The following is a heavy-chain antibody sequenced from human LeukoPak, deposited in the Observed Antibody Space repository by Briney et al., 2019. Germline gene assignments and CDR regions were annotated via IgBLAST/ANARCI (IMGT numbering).Heavy chain of an antibody. CDR3: AAGDIAAAGTVP. V-gene: IGHV1-58*02. CDR2: IVVGSGDT. D-gene: IGHD6-13*01. J-gene: IGHJ5*02. Sequence: SVKVSCKASGFTFTSSAMEWGRHGRGQRLEWIGWIVVGSGDTTYAQKFQERVTITRDMSTSTAYMELSSLRSEDTAVYYCAAGDIAAAGTVPWGQGTLVTVSS. CDR1: GFTFTSSA.